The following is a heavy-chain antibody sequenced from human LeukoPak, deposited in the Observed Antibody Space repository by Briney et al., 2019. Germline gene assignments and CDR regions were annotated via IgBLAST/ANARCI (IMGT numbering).Heavy chain of an antibody. Sequence: GRSLRLSCAASGVTFSDYWVHWVRQAPGKGLVWVSRINDDGSDTIYADSVKGRFSISRDNAKNTVYLQMNSLRVEDTAIYYCIREGYHDWGQGTLVTVSA. CDR1: GVTFSDYW. D-gene: IGHD5-18*01. V-gene: IGHV3-74*01. J-gene: IGHJ4*02. CDR2: INDDGSDT. CDR3: IREGYHD.